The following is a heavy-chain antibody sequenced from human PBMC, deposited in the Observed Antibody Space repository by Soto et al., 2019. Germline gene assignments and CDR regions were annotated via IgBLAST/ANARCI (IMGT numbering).Heavy chain of an antibody. CDR2: TNPSGGSP. D-gene: IGHD6-13*01. CDR3: ARDVASAATRWFDP. V-gene: IGHV1-46*01. CDR1: RYTFTNYY. Sequence: ASVKVSCKASRYTFTNYYIHWVRQAPGQGLEWMGITNPSGGSPTYAQRFQGRVTMTRDTSTSTVYMELRSLRSDDTAVYYCARDVASAATRWFDPWGQGTLVTVSS. J-gene: IGHJ5*02.